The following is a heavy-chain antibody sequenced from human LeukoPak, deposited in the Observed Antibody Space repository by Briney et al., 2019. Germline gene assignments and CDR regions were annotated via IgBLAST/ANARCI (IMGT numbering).Heavy chain of an antibody. J-gene: IGHJ4*02. Sequence: GGSPRLSCAASGFTFSSYAMNWVRQAPGKGLEWVSGISGSGGSTYYADSVKGRFTISRDNSKNTLYLQMNSLRAEDTAVYYCTADIKGSYWGQGTLVTVSS. CDR2: ISGSGGST. CDR1: GFTFSSYA. V-gene: IGHV3-23*01. CDR3: TADIKGSY.